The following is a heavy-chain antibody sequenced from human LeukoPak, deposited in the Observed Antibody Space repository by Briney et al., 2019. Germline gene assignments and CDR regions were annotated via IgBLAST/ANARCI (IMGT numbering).Heavy chain of an antibody. CDR1: GGSISNYY. Sequence: SETLSLTCTVSGGSISNYYWSWIRQPPGKGLEWIGYIYYSGSTNYNPSLKSRVTISVDTSKNQFSLKLSSVTAADTAVYYCARGDWVVVVPAAIVFDIWGQGTMVTVSS. V-gene: IGHV4-59*01. J-gene: IGHJ3*02. CDR2: IYYSGST. D-gene: IGHD2-2*01. CDR3: ARGDWVVVVPAAIVFDI.